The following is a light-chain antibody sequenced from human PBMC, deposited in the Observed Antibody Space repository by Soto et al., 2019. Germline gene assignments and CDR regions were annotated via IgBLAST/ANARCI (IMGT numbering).Light chain of an antibody. CDR3: QQSYGVPRT. CDR2: AAS. J-gene: IGKJ1*01. CDR1: QSISTY. Sequence: DIQMTQSPSSLSASVGDRVTITCRASQSISTYLNWYQQKPGKAPNLLIYAASSLHSGVPSRFSGSGSGTDFALTISSLPPEDFATYYCQQSYGVPRTFGQGAKVEIK. V-gene: IGKV1-39*01.